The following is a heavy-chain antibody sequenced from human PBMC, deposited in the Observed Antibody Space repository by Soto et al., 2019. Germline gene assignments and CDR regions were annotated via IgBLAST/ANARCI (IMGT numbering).Heavy chain of an antibody. Sequence: EVQLVESGGGLVQPGRSLRLSCAASGFTFDDYAMHWVRQAPGKGLEWVSGISWKSGSIGYADSVKGRFTISRDNAKNPLYLQMHRLRAEDTALYYCAKGGQLLAEGGGYWGQGTLVTVSS. D-gene: IGHD2-2*01. CDR3: AKGGQLLAEGGGY. V-gene: IGHV3-9*01. CDR1: GFTFDDYA. CDR2: ISWKSGSI. J-gene: IGHJ4*02.